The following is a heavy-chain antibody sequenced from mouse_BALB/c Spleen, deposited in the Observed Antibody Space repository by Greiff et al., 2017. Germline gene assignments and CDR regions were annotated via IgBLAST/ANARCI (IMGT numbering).Heavy chain of an antibody. CDR1: GFTFSSFG. V-gene: IGHV5-17*02. D-gene: IGHD1-1*01. Sequence: EVQLVESGGGLVQPGGSRKLSCAASGFTFSSFGMHWVRQAPEKGLEWVAYISSGSSTIYYADTVKGRFTISRDNPKNTLFLQMTSLRSEDTAMYYCARAYGSRGWYFDVWGAGTTVTVSS. J-gene: IGHJ1*01. CDR3: ARAYGSRGWYFDV. CDR2: ISSGSSTI.